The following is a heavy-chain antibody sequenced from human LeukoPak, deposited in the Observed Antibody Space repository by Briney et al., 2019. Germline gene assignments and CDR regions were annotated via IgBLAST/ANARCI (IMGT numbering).Heavy chain of an antibody. J-gene: IGHJ5*02. Sequence: ASVKVSCKASGYTFTGYYMHCVRQAPGQGLEWMGWINPNSGGTNYAQKFQGRVTVTRDTSISTAYMELSRLRSDDTAVYYCARAGRSSTSCYWDDNWFDPWGQGTLVTVSS. CDR1: GYTFTGYY. CDR2: INPNSGGT. D-gene: IGHD2-2*01. CDR3: ARAGRSSTSCYWDDNWFDP. V-gene: IGHV1-2*02.